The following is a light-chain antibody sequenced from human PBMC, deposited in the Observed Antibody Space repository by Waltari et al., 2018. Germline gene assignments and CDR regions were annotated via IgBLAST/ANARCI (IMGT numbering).Light chain of an antibody. CDR3: QQYNNWLT. CDR1: PSVSSN. J-gene: IGKJ4*01. Sequence: EIVMTQSPATLSVSQGARTTLSGRTXPSVSSNFAWYRQKPRQTPSLLFDVASARATGIPASFSGSGSGTDFTLTXSSLQSEVFAVYYCQQYNNWLTFGGGTKVEIK. V-gene: IGKV3-15*01. CDR2: VAS.